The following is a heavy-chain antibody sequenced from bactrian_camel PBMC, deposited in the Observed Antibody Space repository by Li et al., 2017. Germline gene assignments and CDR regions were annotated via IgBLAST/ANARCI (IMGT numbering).Heavy chain of an antibody. D-gene: IGHD3*01. Sequence: QLVESGGGSVQAGGSLRLSCARSGFTYSRNFMAWFRQAPGKEREAVACFESATGRTYYADSVKGRFTISQDNAKNTLYLQMNSLKPEDTAMYYCAADPPRLGPGCLTREYNYWGQGTQVTVS. V-gene: IGHV3S28*01. CDR3: AADPPRLGPGCLTREYNY. CDR1: GFTYSRNF. CDR2: FESATGRT. J-gene: IGHJ4*01.